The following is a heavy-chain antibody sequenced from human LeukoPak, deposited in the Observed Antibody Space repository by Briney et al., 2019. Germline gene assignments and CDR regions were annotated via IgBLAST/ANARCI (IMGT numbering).Heavy chain of an antibody. CDR3: ARENGYCSGGSCYDWFDP. CDR2: ISPSGGST. J-gene: IGHJ5*02. D-gene: IGHD2-15*01. CDR1: GYTFTSYG. V-gene: IGHV1-46*01. Sequence: ASVKVSCKASGYTFTSYGISWVRQAPGQGLEWMGIISPSGGSTSYAQKFQGRVTMTRDTSTSTVYMELSSLRSEDTAVYYCARENGYCSGGSCYDWFDPWGQGTLVTVSS.